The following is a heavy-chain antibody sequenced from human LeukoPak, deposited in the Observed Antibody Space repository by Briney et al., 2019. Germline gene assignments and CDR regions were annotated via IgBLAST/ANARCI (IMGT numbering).Heavy chain of an antibody. V-gene: IGHV3-74*01. D-gene: IGHD1-26*01. CDR2: INTDGSSS. J-gene: IGHJ4*02. CDR3: ARVYSYSDPMDH. CDR1: GFTFSSYW. Sequence: GGSLRLSCADSGFTFSSYWMHWVRQAPGKGLMWVSRINTDGSSSNYAGSVKGRFTISRDNAKNTLYLQMNSLRAGDTAVYYCARVYSYSDPMDHWGQGTLVTVSS.